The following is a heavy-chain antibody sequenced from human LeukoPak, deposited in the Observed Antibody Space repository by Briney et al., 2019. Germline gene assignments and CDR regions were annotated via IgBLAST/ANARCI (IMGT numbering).Heavy chain of an antibody. CDR1: GFTVSSNY. Sequence: GGSLRLSCAASGFTVSSNYMSWVRQAPGKGLEWVSVIYSGGSTYYADSVKGRFTISRDNSKNTLYLQMNSLRAEDTAVYYCARDPLLDDILTDLWYFDYWGQGTLVTVSS. D-gene: IGHD3-9*01. J-gene: IGHJ4*02. CDR2: IYSGGST. CDR3: ARDPLLDDILTDLWYFDY. V-gene: IGHV3-53*01.